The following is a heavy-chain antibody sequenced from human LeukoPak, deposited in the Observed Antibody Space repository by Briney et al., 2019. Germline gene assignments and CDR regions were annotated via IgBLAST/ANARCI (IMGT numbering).Heavy chain of an antibody. V-gene: IGHV4-59*01. D-gene: IGHD1-26*01. J-gene: IGHJ4*02. CDR3: AAEVGDYVDY. CDR1: GGSISSYY. Sequence: SETLSLTCTVSGGSISSYYWSWIRQPPGKGLEWIGYIYYSGGTNYNPSLKSRVTISVDTSKNQFSLKLSSVTAADTAVYYCAAEVGDYVDYWGQGTLVTVSS. CDR2: IYYSGGT.